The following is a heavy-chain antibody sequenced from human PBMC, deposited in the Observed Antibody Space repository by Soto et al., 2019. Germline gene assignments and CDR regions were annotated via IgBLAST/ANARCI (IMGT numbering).Heavy chain of an antibody. CDR2: IYYSGST. J-gene: IGHJ4*02. D-gene: IGHD3-10*01. CDR1: GGSISSGCYY. CDR3: ARGVTRVRGVIPTPYFDY. V-gene: IGHV4-31*03. Sequence: QVQLQESGPGLVKPSQTLSLTCTVSGGSISSGCYYWSWIRQHPGKGLEWIGYIYYSGSTYYNPSLKSRVTISVDTSKNQFSLKLSSVTAADTAVYYGARGVTRVRGVIPTPYFDYWGQGNLVTVSS.